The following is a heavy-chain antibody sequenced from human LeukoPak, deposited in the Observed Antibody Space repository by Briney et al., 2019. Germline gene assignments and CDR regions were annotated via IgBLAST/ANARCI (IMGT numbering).Heavy chain of an antibody. Sequence: PSETLSLTCTVSGDSISSSTYYWGWIRQPPGKGLEWIGSIFYSGSTYYNPSLKSRVTISVDTSKTQFSLKLSSVTAADTAVYFCARVSGWAYFFDYWGQGTLVTVSS. CDR2: IFYSGST. J-gene: IGHJ4*02. CDR3: ARVSGWAYFFDY. V-gene: IGHV4-39*02. CDR1: GDSISSSTYY. D-gene: IGHD6-19*01.